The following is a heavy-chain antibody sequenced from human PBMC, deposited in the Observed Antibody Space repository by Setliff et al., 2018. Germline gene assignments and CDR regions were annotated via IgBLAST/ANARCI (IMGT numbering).Heavy chain of an antibody. J-gene: IGHJ6*03. CDR1: GGSISSGSYY. CDR3: ARDLYSSSSGGFYYYYYYMDV. V-gene: IGHV4-61*09. D-gene: IGHD6-6*01. Sequence: SETLSLTCTVSGGSISSGSYYWSWIRQPAGKGLEWIGHIYSSGSTNYNPSLKSRVTISVDRSKNQFSLKLSSVIAADTAVYYCARDLYSSSSGGFYYYYYYMDVWAREPWSPSP. CDR2: IYSSGST.